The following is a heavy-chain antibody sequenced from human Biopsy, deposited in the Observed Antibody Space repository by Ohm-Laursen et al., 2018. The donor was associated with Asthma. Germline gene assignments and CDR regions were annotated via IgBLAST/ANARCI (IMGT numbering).Heavy chain of an antibody. J-gene: IGHJ6*02. V-gene: IGHV1-69*01. CDR3: ARCQVGYSSGWSLLLKKIYYSGMDV. CDR1: GGTFSNFA. Sequence: SSVKASCKAPGGTFSNFATSWVRQAPGQGLEWLGGIMTVFGTTNYAQKFQGRVTITADESTSTAYMEVTSLRSEDTAIYYCARCQVGYSSGWSLLLKKIYYSGMDVWGQGTAVTVSS. D-gene: IGHD6-19*01. CDR2: IMTVFGTT.